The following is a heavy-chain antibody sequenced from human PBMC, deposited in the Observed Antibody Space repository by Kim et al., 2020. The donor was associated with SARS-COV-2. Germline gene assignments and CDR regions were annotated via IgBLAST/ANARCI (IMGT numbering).Heavy chain of an antibody. J-gene: IGHJ4*02. CDR2: IYYCVSS. CDR1: GGSISSGDYY. D-gene: IGHD2-2*01. CDR3: ARFRQSVVPAAMYFDY. V-gene: IGHV4-30-4*01. Sequence: SETLSLTCTVSGGSISSGDYYWSWIRQPPGKGLVWFWYIYYCVSSYYNPSLKSRVTISVDTSKNQFSLKLSSVTAADTAVYYCARFRQSVVPAAMYFDYWGQGTLVTVSS.